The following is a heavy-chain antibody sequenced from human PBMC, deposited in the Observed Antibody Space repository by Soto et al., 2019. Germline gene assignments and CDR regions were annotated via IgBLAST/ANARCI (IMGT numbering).Heavy chain of an antibody. J-gene: IGHJ5*01. D-gene: IGHD3-16*01. CDR3: VRGGGAYAGSSLWFDS. Sequence: GGSLRLSCSASGFTFSHSAMHWVSQAPGKGLEYVAAIGSTGASTYYPGSVKGRFIISRDNSKNTLFLQMNSLRPEDTAVYYCVRGGGAYAGSSLWFDSWGQGTLVTVSS. V-gene: IGHV3-64D*06. CDR2: IGSTGAST. CDR1: GFTFSHSA.